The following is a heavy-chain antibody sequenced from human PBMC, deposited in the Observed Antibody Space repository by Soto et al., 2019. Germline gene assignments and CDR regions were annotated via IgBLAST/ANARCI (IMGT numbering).Heavy chain of an antibody. CDR2: IIPIFGTA. CDR3: ARNRLRQYYYGMDV. V-gene: IGHV1-69*06. Sequence: ASVKVSCKASGGTFSSYAISWVRQAPGQGLEWMGGIIPIFGTANYAQKFQGRVTITADKSTSTAYMELSSLKASDTAMYYCARNRLRQYYYGMDVWGQGTTVTVSS. D-gene: IGHD3-10*01. CDR1: GGTFSSYA. J-gene: IGHJ6*02.